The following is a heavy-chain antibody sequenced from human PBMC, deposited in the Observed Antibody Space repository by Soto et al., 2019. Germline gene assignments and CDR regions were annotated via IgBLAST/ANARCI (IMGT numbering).Heavy chain of an antibody. D-gene: IGHD4-17*01. J-gene: IGHJ4*02. CDR2: IIPIFGTA. Sequence: SVKVSCKASGGTFSSYAISWVRQAPGQGLEWMGGIIPIFGTANYAQKFQGRVTITADKSTSTAYMELSSLRSEDTAVYYCARNDYGGKALDYWGQGTLVTVS. CDR3: ARNDYGGKALDY. V-gene: IGHV1-69*06. CDR1: GGTFSSYA.